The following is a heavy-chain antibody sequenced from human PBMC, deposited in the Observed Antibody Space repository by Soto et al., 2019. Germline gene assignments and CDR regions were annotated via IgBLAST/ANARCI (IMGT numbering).Heavy chain of an antibody. CDR1: GFTFSSYA. Sequence: GSLRLSCAASGFTFSSYAMSWVRQAPGKGLEWVSAISGSGGSTYYADSVKGRFTISRDNSKNTLYLQMNSLRAEDTAVYYCAKSGGGIVATILTFDYWGQGTLVTVSS. V-gene: IGHV3-23*01. D-gene: IGHD5-12*01. CDR3: AKSGGGIVATILTFDY. J-gene: IGHJ4*02. CDR2: ISGSGGST.